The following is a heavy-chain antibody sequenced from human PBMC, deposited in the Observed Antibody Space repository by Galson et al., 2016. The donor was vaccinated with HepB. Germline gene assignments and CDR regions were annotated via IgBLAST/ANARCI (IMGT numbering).Heavy chain of an antibody. CDR2: IWYDGSEK. CDR1: GFTLNSYA. D-gene: IGHD3-9*01. CDR3: ARIYYEILTGLTPWYYFDS. J-gene: IGHJ4*02. Sequence: SLRLSCAASGFTLNSYAMHWVRRAPGKGLEWVAVIWYDGSEKYYADSVKGRFTISRDNSKNTLHLQMNSLRAEDTAVYYCARIYYEILTGLTPWYYFDSWGQGTLVTVSS. V-gene: IGHV3-30*04.